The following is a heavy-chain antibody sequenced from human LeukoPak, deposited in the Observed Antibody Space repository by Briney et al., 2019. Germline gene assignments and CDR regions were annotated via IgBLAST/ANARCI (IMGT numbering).Heavy chain of an antibody. V-gene: IGHV4-34*01. J-gene: IGHJ4*02. D-gene: IGHD2-21*02. Sequence: SETLSLTCAVYGGSLSAYYWSWIPQPPGKGLEWIGEINHSGSTNYNPSLKSRVTISVDTSKNQFSLKLSSVTAADTAVYYCARGSEYCGGDCYSRRFDYWGQGTLVTVSS. CDR1: GGSLSAYY. CDR3: ARGSEYCGGDCYSRRFDY. CDR2: INHSGST.